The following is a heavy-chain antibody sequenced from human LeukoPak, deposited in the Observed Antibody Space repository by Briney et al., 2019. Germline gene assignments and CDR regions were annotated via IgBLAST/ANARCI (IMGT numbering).Heavy chain of an antibody. CDR3: ARHRNEYDYGDYQVIDY. J-gene: IGHJ4*02. CDR1: GGSISSSSYY. D-gene: IGHD4-17*01. Sequence: KASETLSLTCTVSGGSISSSSYYWGWIRQPPGKGLEWIGSIYYSGCTYYNPSLKSRVTISVDTSKNQFSLKLSSVTAADTAIYYCARHRNEYDYGDYQVIDYWGQGTLVTVSS. V-gene: IGHV4-39*01. CDR2: IYYSGCT.